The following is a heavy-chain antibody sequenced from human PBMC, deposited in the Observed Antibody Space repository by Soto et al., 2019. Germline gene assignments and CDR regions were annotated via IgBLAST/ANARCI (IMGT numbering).Heavy chain of an antibody. CDR1: GFTFSSYG. D-gene: IGHD1-1*01. V-gene: IGHV3-30*18. J-gene: IGHJ6*02. CDR3: AKTHDTVGRGMDV. CDR2: ISYDGSNK. Sequence: GGSLRLSCAASGFTFSSYGMHWVRQAPGKGLEWVAVISYDGSNKYYADSVKGRFTISRDNSKNTLYLQMNSLRAEDTAVYYCAKTHDTVGRGMDVWGQGTTVTVSS.